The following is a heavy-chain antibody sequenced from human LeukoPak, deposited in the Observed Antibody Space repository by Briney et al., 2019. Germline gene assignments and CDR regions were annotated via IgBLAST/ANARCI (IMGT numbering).Heavy chain of an antibody. V-gene: IGHV4-39*07. CDR1: GGPFSTYY. J-gene: IGHJ6*03. CDR3: ARVRVVVVVAATPIYYYYMDV. CDR2: IYYSGST. D-gene: IGHD2-15*01. Sequence: SETLSLTCAVYGGPFSTYYWGWIRQPPGKGLEWIGSIYYSGSTYYNPSLKSRVTISVDTSKNQFSLKLSSVTAADTAVYYCARVRVVVVVAATPIYYYYMDVWGKGTTVTVSS.